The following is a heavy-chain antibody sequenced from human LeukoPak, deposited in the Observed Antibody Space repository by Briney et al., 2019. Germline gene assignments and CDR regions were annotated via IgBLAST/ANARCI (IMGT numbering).Heavy chain of an antibody. CDR2: IDAGNGNT. D-gene: IGHD3-10*01. Sequence: ASVKVSCKASGYTFTSHAMHWVRQAPGQRLEWMGWIDAGNGNTKYSQEFQGRVTITRDTSASTAYMELSSLRSEDMAVYYCARGRQGKTYYYYYMDVWGKGTTVTISS. V-gene: IGHV1-3*03. CDR1: GYTFTSHA. J-gene: IGHJ6*03. CDR3: ARGRQGKTYYYYYMDV.